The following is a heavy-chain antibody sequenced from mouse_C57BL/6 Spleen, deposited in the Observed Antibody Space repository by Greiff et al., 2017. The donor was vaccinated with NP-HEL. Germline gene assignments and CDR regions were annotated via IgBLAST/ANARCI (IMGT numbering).Heavy chain of an antibody. J-gene: IGHJ2*01. CDR3: ARSITTVVDD. D-gene: IGHD1-1*01. V-gene: IGHV1-4*01. CDR1: GYTFTSYT. Sequence: QVQLQQSGAELARPGASVKMSCKASGYTFTSYTMHWVKQRPGQGLEWIGYINPSSGYTKYNQKFKDKATLTADKSSSTAYMQLSSLTSEDSAVYYCARSITTVVDDWGQGTTLTVSS. CDR2: INPSSGYT.